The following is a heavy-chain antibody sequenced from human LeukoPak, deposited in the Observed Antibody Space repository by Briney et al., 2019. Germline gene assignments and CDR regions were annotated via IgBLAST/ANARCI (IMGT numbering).Heavy chain of an antibody. CDR3: ASNPVTTYYYYMDV. D-gene: IGHD4-17*01. J-gene: IGHJ6*03. V-gene: IGHV4-34*01. CDR1: GGSFSGYY. CDR2: INHSGST. Sequence: PSETLSLTCAVSGGSFSGYYWSWIRQPPGKGLEWIGEINHSGSTNYNPSLKSRVTISVDTSKNQFSLKLSSVTAADTAVYYCASNPVTTYYYYMDVWGKGTTVTVSS.